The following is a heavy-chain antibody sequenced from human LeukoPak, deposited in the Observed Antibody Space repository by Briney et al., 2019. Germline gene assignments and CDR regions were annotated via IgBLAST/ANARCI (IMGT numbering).Heavy chain of an antibody. Sequence: SVTVPCKASEGTLRWHTITWVRQAPGQGLEWMGRIIPMMGIANYAQKFQGTVTITADTSTDPAYMDLISLRSEDTAVYYCASRSHKTIVGADTREVGDYWGQGTLVTVSS. CDR2: IIPMMGIA. CDR3: ASRSHKTIVGADTREVGDY. V-gene: IGHV1-69*02. J-gene: IGHJ4*02. D-gene: IGHD6-19*01. CDR1: EGTLRWHT.